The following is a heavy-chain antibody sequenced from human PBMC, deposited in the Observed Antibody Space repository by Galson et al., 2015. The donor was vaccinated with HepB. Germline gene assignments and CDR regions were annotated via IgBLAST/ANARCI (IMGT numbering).Heavy chain of an antibody. CDR3: VRVNFDLLTGKALDY. CDR2: VRGSGTGT. Sequence: SLRLSCAASGFTFYVYTMNWVRQAPGKGLEWVSAVRGSGTGTWYADSVKGRFTISRDDSKNTVFLQMTSLRNEDTAVYYCVRVNFDLLTGKALDYWGQGTLVTVSS. J-gene: IGHJ4*02. D-gene: IGHD3-9*01. CDR1: GFTFYVYT. V-gene: IGHV3-23*01.